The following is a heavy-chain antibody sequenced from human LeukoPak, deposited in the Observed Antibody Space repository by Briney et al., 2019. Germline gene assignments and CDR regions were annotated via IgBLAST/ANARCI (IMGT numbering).Heavy chain of an antibody. CDR1: GFSFSNVW. D-gene: IGHD3-16*01. CDR2: IKNKDEGEKT. J-gene: IGHJ4*02. CDR3: TTGIDYGGGY. V-gene: IGHV3-15*07. Sequence: GGSLRLSCAVSGFSFSNVWMNWVRQAPGKGLEWVGRIKNKDEGEKTDYAAPVKGRFTISRDDSKATLFLQMNSLKMEDTAIYYCTTGIDYGGGYWGQGTLVSVSS.